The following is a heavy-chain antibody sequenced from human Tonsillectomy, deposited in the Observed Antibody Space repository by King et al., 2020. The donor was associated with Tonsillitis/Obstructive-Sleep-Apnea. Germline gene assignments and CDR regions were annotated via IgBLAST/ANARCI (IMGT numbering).Heavy chain of an antibody. J-gene: IGHJ4*02. CDR2: IWYDGSNK. V-gene: IGHV3-33*01. CDR1: GFTFSIYG. CDR3: ARGGDSGDPLYHY. D-gene: IGHD4-17*01. Sequence: VQLVESGGGVVQPGRSLRLSCAASGFTFSIYGMHWVRQAPGKGLEWVAVIWYDGSNKYYADSVKGRFTISRDNSKNTLYLQMNSLRAEDTAVYYCARGGDSGDPLYHYWGQGTLVTVSS.